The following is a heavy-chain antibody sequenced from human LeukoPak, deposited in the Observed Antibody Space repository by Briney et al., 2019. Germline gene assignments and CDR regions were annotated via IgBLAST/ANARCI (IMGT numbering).Heavy chain of an antibody. CDR3: AKEEGYCSSTSCYYGMDV. J-gene: IGHJ6*02. CDR1: GFTFSSYG. CDR2: ISYDGSNE. D-gene: IGHD2-2*01. Sequence: GGSLRLSCAASGFTFSSYGMHWVRQAPGKGLEWVAVISYDGSNEYYADSVKGRFTISRDNSKKTLYLQMNSLRAEDTAVYYCAKEEGYCSSTSCYYGMDVWGQGTTVTVSS. V-gene: IGHV3-30*18.